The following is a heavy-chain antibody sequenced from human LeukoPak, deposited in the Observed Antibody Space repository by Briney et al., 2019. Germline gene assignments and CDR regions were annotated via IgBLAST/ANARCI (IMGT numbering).Heavy chain of an antibody. CDR2: ISSSGSTI. CDR3: ARVGYYYDSSGYPPFDY. Sequence: GGSLRLSCAASGFTFSDYYMSWIRQAPGKGLEWVSYISSSGSTIYYADSVKGRFTISRDNAKNSLYLQTNSLRAEDTAVYYCARVGYYYDSSGYPPFDYWGQGTLVTVSS. V-gene: IGHV3-11*01. J-gene: IGHJ4*02. CDR1: GFTFSDYY. D-gene: IGHD3-22*01.